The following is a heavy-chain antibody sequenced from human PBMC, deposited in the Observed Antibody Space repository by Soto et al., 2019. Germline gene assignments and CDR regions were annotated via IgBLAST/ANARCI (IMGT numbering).Heavy chain of an antibody. Sequence: SVKVSCKGAGGTFRRDAIRWGRQGPVQGLEWMGGVIPIFGTANYAQKFQGRVTITADESTSTAYMELSSLRSEDTAVYYCARRIDVDTAMVTEYYGMDVWGQGTKVTVSS. CDR2: VIPIFGTA. D-gene: IGHD5-18*01. J-gene: IGHJ6*02. V-gene: IGHV1-69*13. CDR1: GGTFRRDA. CDR3: ARRIDVDTAMVTEYYGMDV.